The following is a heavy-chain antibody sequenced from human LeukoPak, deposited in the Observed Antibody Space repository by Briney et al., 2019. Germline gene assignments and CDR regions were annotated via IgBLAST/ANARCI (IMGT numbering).Heavy chain of an antibody. Sequence: PSETLSLTCTVSGGSISSSSYYWGWIRQPPGKGLEWIGSIYYSGSTYYNPSLKSRVTISVDTSKNQFSLKLSSVTAADTAVYYCARVYGTLDYWGQGTLVTVSS. CDR1: GGSISSSSYY. D-gene: IGHD1-1*01. V-gene: IGHV4-39*07. J-gene: IGHJ4*02. CDR2: IYYSGST. CDR3: ARVYGTLDY.